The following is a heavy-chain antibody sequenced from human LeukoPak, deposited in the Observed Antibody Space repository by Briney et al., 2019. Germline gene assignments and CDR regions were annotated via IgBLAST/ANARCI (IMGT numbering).Heavy chain of an antibody. CDR2: ISSNNGYI. CDR1: GFSFSSYR. D-gene: IGHD6-6*01. V-gene: IGHV3-21*01. Sequence: GGSLRLSCAASGFSFSSYRMNWVRQAPGKGLEWVASISSNNGYIYYADSVKGRFTISRDNGENSMHLQMNSLRAEDAAVYYCARDLGTRKSIAFADWGQGSLVTVSS. J-gene: IGHJ4*02. CDR3: ARDLGTRKSIAFAD.